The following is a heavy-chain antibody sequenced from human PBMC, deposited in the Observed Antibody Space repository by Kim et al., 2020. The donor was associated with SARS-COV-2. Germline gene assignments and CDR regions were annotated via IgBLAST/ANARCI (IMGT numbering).Heavy chain of an antibody. CDR3: ARDLYDRDGYEYFLY. Sequence: GGSLRLSCAASGFTFSTYGMHWVRQAPGKGLEWVAIIWYDGSKRYYADSVKGRFTISRDNSKNTLYLQMDSLRAEDTAVYYCARDLYDRDGYEYFLYWGQGTLVTVSS. D-gene: IGHD3-22*01. V-gene: IGHV3-33*01. CDR2: IWYDGSKR. CDR1: GFTFSTYG. J-gene: IGHJ1*01.